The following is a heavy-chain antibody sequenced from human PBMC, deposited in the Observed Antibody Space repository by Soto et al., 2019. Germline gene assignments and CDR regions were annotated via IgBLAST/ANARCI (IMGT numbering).Heavy chain of an antibody. CDR2: ISSSSSYI. Sequence: PGGCLRLSCAASGFTFSSYSMNWVRQAPGKGLEWVSSISSSSSYIYYADSVKGRFTISRDNAKNSLYLQMNSLRAEDTAVYYCARDLNDGYYYDSSGYYYCSWFDPWGQGTLVTVSS. CDR1: GFTFSSYS. CDR3: ARDLNDGYYYDSSGYYYCSWFDP. V-gene: IGHV3-21*01. D-gene: IGHD3-22*01. J-gene: IGHJ5*02.